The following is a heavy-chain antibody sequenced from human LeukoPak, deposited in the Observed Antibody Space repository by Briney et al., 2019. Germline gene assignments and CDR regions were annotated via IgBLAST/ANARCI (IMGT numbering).Heavy chain of an antibody. CDR1: GYSTSSGFY. CDR3: ASLLGYCSGGSCYSLPD. Sequence: SETLSLTCSVSGYSTSSGFYWGWIRQSPGKGLEWIGSISHSESTYYNPSLKSRVTISVDTSKNQFSLKLSSVTAADTAVYYCASLLGYCSGGSCYSLPDWGQGTLVTVSS. D-gene: IGHD2-15*01. CDR2: ISHSEST. V-gene: IGHV4-38-2*02. J-gene: IGHJ4*02.